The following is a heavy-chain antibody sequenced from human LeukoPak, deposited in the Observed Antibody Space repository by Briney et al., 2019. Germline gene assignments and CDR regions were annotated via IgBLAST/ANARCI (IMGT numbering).Heavy chain of an antibody. D-gene: IGHD2-2*02. V-gene: IGHV3-23*01. CDR2: ISCSGGST. CDR1: GFTFSSYA. Sequence: GGSLRLSCAASGFTFSSYAMSWVRQAPGKGLEWVSAISCSGGSTYYADSVKGRFTISRDNSKNTLYLQMNSLRAEDTAVYYCATDGIVVVPAAISDAFDIWGQGTMVTVSS. CDR3: ATDGIVVVPAAISDAFDI. J-gene: IGHJ3*02.